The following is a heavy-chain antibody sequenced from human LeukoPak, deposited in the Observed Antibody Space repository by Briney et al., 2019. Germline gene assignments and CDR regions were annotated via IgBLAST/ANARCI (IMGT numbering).Heavy chain of an antibody. J-gene: IGHJ6*03. D-gene: IGHD4-23*01. V-gene: IGHV3-21*01. CDR2: ISSSSSSYI. CDR3: AREAPVGSEPLMDV. Sequence: PGGSLRLSCAASGFTFSIYSMNWVREAPGKGLEWVSSISSSSSSYIYYADSVKGRFTISRDNAKNSLYLQMNSLRAEDTAVYYCAREAPVGSEPLMDVWGKGTTVTISS. CDR1: GFTFSIYS.